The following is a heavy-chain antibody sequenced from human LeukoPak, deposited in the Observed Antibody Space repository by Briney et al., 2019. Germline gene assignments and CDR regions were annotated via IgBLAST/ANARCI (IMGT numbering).Heavy chain of an antibody. CDR3: ARVSVVRGVSDAFDI. Sequence: GGSLRLSCAASGFTFSNYAMSWVRQSPGKGLEWLSIIYSGGDTYYADPVKGRITISRDSSKNTVHLQMDSLRAEDTALYHCARVSVVRGVSDAFDIWGQGTMVTVSS. CDR1: GFTFSNYA. D-gene: IGHD3-10*01. V-gene: IGHV3-23*03. J-gene: IGHJ3*02. CDR2: IYSGGDT.